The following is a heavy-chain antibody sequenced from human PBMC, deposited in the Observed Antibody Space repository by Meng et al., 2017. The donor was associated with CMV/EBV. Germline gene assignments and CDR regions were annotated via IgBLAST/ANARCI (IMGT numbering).Heavy chain of an antibody. Sequence: ASVKVSCKASGYTFTSYGISWVRQAPGQGLEWMGWISAYNGNTNYAQKLQGRVTMTTDTSTSTAYMELRSLRSEDTAVYYCARGGRGYSYGYYYYYGMDVWGQGTTVTVSS. CDR3: ARGGRGYSYGYYYYYGMDV. J-gene: IGHJ6*02. CDR2: ISAYNGNT. CDR1: GYTFTSYG. D-gene: IGHD5-18*01. V-gene: IGHV1-18*01.